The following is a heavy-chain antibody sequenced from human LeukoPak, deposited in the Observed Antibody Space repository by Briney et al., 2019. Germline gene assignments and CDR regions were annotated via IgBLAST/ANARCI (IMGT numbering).Heavy chain of an antibody. Sequence: SEALSLTCTVSGGSISSSSYYWGWIRQPPGKGLEWIGSVYYSGSTYYNPSLKSRVTISVDTSKNQFSLNLSSVTAADTAVYYCARLYYDSSGYYQICYFDYWGQGTLVTVSS. CDR3: ARLYYDSSGYYQICYFDY. CDR1: GGSISSSSYY. D-gene: IGHD3-22*01. J-gene: IGHJ4*02. V-gene: IGHV4-39*01. CDR2: VYYSGST.